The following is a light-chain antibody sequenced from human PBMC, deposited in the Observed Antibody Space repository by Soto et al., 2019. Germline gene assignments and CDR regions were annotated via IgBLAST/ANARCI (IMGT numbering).Light chain of an antibody. CDR1: SSDVGGYNY. CDR2: EVS. J-gene: IGLJ1*01. Sequence: HSVLTQPASLSGSPGQSITTSCTGTSSDVGGYNYVSWYQQHPGKAPKLMIYEVSNRPSGVSNRFSGSKSGNTASLTISGLQAEDEADYYCSSYAGSSTYVFGTGTKVTVL. CDR3: SSYAGSSTYV. V-gene: IGLV2-14*01.